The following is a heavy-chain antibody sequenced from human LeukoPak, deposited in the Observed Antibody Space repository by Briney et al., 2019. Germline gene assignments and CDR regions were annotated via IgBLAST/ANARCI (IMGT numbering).Heavy chain of an antibody. CDR1: GYSFTSYW. D-gene: IGHD3-10*01. Sequence: GESLKIFCKGSGYSFTSYWIGWVRQMPGKGLEWMGIIYPGDSDTRYSPSFQDQVTISADKSISTAYLQWSSLKASDTAMYYCARRYYYGSGSYYFDYWGQGTLVTVSS. CDR3: ARRYYYGSGSYYFDY. CDR2: IYPGDSDT. V-gene: IGHV5-51*01. J-gene: IGHJ4*02.